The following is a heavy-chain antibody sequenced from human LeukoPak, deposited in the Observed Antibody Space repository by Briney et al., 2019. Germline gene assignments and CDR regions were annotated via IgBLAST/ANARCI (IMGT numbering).Heavy chain of an antibody. D-gene: IGHD6-13*01. CDR1: GFTFSSYA. CDR3: ATADADIAAAGFSY. CDR2: ISSNGGST. J-gene: IGHJ4*02. Sequence: GGSLRLSCAASGFTFSSYAMRWVRQAPGKGLEYVSAISSNGGSTYYANSVKGRFTISRDNSKNTLYLQMGSLRAEDMAVYYCATADADIAAAGFSYWGQGTLVTVSS. V-gene: IGHV3-64*01.